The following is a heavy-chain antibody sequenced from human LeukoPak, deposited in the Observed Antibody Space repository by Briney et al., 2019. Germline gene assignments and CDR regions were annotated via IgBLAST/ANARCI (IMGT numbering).Heavy chain of an antibody. CDR3: PRGRSGYQYYFDY. D-gene: IGHD3-22*01. Sequence: PGGSLRLSCAASGFTFSSYGMHWVRQAPGKGLEWVSFIRYDGSNEYYADSVKGRFTISRDNSKNTLYLQMNSLRAEDTAVYYCPRGRSGYQYYFDYWGQGTLVTVSS. CDR1: GFTFSSYG. CDR2: IRYDGSNE. J-gene: IGHJ4*02. V-gene: IGHV3-30*02.